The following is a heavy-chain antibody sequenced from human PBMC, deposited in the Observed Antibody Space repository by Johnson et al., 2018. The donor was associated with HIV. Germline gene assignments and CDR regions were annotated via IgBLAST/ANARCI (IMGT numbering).Heavy chain of an antibody. Sequence: TFSSYWMSWVRQAPGKGLEWVADIKQDGSEKYYLDPVKGGFTISRDNARKSLILQMNNLRAEDTAVYYCVRDDGSDFEAFDIWGLGTMVTVSS. D-gene: IGHD2-21*01. J-gene: IGHJ3*02. V-gene: IGHV3-7*05. CDR3: VRDDGSDFEAFDI. CDR2: IKQDGSEK. CDR1: TFSSYW.